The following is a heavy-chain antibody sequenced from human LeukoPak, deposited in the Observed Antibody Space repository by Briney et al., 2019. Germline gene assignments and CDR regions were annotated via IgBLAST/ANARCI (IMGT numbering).Heavy chain of an antibody. D-gene: IGHD2-2*01. J-gene: IGHJ5*02. Sequence: SETLSLTCTVSGGSISSSSYYWGWIRQPPGKGLEWIGSIYYSGSTYYNPSLKSRVTISVDTSKNQFSLKLSSVTAADTAVYYCARHKRPSGCSSTSCYFGDWFDPWGQGTLVTVSS. V-gene: IGHV4-39*01. CDR1: GGSISSSSYY. CDR2: IYYSGST. CDR3: ARHKRPSGCSSTSCYFGDWFDP.